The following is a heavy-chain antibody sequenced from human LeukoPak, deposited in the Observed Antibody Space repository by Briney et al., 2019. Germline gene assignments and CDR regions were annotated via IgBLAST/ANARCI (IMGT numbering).Heavy chain of an antibody. CDR3: VRLYTTLTRSIWGWFDP. J-gene: IGHJ5*02. D-gene: IGHD3-16*01. CDR2: IYPDDSHT. V-gene: IGHV5-51*01. CDR1: GYMFSTYW. Sequence: GESLKISWEASGYMFSTYWIGLVRQKPGKGLEWIGIIYPDDSHTRYSPFFQGQVTISADKSISTAYLQWSSLKASDTAMYYCVRLYTTLTRSIWGWFDPWGQGTLVSVSS.